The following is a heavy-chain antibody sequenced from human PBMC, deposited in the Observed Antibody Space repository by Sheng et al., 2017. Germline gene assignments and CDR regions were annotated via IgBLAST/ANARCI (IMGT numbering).Heavy chain of an antibody. CDR1: GFTFSNFW. CDR2: INHDGREN. J-gene: IGHJ4*02. D-gene: IGHD3-10*01. V-gene: IGHV3-7*01. CDR3: ARDRFYASGSYGGSDY. Sequence: EVQLVESGGGLVQPGGSLRLSCAVSGFTFSNFWMSWVRQAPGKGLEWVANINHDGRENYCVDSLKGRFTVSRDNAKNSLYLQMNSLRAEDTAVYYCARDRFYASGSYGGSDYWGQGALVTVSS.